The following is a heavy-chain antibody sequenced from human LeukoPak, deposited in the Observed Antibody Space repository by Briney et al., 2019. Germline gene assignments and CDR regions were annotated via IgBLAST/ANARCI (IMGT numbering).Heavy chain of an antibody. CDR1: AFSINSGDY. J-gene: IGHJ4*02. Sequence: PSETLSLTCAVSAFSINSGDYWGWIRQPPGRGLEWIGTVYHSGSTYYNPSLKSRVTMSVDTSKNQFSLKVYSVTAADTAVYYCARLGSGYSYFDYWGQGTLVTVSS. D-gene: IGHD3-22*01. CDR2: VYHSGST. V-gene: IGHV4-38-2*01. CDR3: ARLGSGYSYFDY.